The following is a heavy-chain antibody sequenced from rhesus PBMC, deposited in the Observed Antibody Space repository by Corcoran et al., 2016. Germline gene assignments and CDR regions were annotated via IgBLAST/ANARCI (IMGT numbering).Heavy chain of an antibody. J-gene: IGHJ4*01. D-gene: IGHD4-35*01. CDR1: GFSLSTSDMS. CDR3: ARRPTVTFDY. CDR2: ISWDDDK. V-gene: IGHV2-1*01. Sequence: QVTLKESGPALVKPTQTLTLTCTFSGFSLSTSDMSVGWIRQPPGKPLEWLAHISWDDDKRYSTSLKSRLTISKDTSKNQVVLTMSNIGPVDAATYYCARRPTVTFDYWGQGVLVTVSS.